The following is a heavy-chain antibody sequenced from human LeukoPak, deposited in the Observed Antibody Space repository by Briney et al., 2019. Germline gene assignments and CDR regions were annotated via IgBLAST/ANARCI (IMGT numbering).Heavy chain of an antibody. CDR1: GLTFSSYS. J-gene: IGHJ4*02. CDR3: ARDLRGVYYYDSSGPFYYFDY. V-gene: IGHV3-21*01. CDR2: ISSSSSYI. Sequence: RSGGSLRLSCAASGLTFSSYSMNWVRQAPGKGLEWVSSISSSSSYIYYADSVKGRFTISRDNAKNSLYLQMNSLRAEDTAVYYCARDLRGVYYYDSSGPFYYFDYWGQGTLVTVSS. D-gene: IGHD3-22*01.